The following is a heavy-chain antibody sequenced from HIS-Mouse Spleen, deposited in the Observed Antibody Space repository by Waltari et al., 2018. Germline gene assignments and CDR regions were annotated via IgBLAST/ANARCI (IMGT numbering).Heavy chain of an antibody. CDR1: GGSISSSSYY. CDR3: AREIPYSSSWYDWYFDL. CDR2: IYYSGST. V-gene: IGHV4-39*07. J-gene: IGHJ2*01. Sequence: QLQLQESGPGLVKPSETLSLTCTVSGGSISSSSYYWGWIRQPPGKGLEWIGSIYYSGSTYYNPSLNSRVTISVDTSKNQFPLKLRSVTAAYTAVYYCAREIPYSSSWYDWYFDLWGRGTLVTVSS. D-gene: IGHD6-13*01.